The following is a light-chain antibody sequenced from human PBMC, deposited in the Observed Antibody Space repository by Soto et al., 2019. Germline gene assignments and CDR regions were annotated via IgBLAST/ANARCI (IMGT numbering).Light chain of an antibody. Sequence: DIVLTQSPDSLAVSLGERATMNCKSSQNILYRSNNKNYLAWYQKKPGQPPKLLIYWASSRESGVPERLSGRGSETDFTLTINNVQAEDVAVYYCQQYYVDSWTFGQGTRVEI. V-gene: IGKV4-1*01. J-gene: IGKJ1*01. CDR1: QNILYRSNNKNY. CDR3: QQYYVDSWT. CDR2: WAS.